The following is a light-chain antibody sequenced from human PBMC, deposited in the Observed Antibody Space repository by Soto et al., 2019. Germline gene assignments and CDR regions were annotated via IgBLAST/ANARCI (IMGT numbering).Light chain of an antibody. CDR2: AAS. J-gene: IGKJ3*01. CDR3: LQHNSYPLS. Sequence: DIQMTQSPSSLSASVGGGVTITCRASQSIGISLNWYQQRPGKAPKLLVFAASSLQSGVPSRFSGSGSGTEFTLTISSLQPEDFATYYCLQHNSYPLSFGPGTKVD. V-gene: IGKV1-17*01. CDR1: QSIGIS.